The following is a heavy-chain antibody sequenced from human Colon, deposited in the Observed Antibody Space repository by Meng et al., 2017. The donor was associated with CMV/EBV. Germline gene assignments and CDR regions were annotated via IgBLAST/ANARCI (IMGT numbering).Heavy chain of an antibody. J-gene: IGHJ4*02. V-gene: IGHV3-74*01. CDR3: VNLGLWFGESGFDY. Sequence: GGSLRLSCSASGFTFTSYWMHWVRQAPGRGLVWVSRIATDGGSTVHADSVRGRFTISRDSAKSTVFLQMNSLRAEDTAVYYCVNLGLWFGESGFDYWGQGTLVTVSS. CDR1: GFTFTSYW. D-gene: IGHD3-10*01. CDR2: IATDGGST.